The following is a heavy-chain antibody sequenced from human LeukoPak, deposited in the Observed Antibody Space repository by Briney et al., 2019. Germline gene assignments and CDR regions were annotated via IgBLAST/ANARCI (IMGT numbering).Heavy chain of an antibody. D-gene: IGHD2-2*01. CDR1: GFTFSSYE. CDR2: ISSSDSTI. J-gene: IGHJ4*02. Sequence: TGGSLRLSCAASGFTFSSYEMNWVRQAPGKGLEWVSYISSSDSTIYYADSVKGRFTISRDNAKNSLYLQMNSLRAEDTALYYCARALEPYCSSTSCGEDYWGQGTLVTVSS. CDR3: ARALEPYCSSTSCGEDY. V-gene: IGHV3-48*03.